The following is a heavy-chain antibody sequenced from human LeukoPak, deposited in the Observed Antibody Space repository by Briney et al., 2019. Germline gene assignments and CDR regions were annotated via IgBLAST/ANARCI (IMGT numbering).Heavy chain of an antibody. D-gene: IGHD3/OR15-3a*01. Sequence: GGSLRLSCAASGFTFSIYSMNWVRQAPGKGLEWVSYISSSSSTIHYADSVKGRFTISRDNAKNSLYMQMNSLRAEDTAVYYCARVALDFWTPAFDYWGQGTLVTVSS. J-gene: IGHJ4*02. CDR3: ARVALDFWTPAFDY. CDR1: GFTFSIYS. CDR2: ISSSSSTI. V-gene: IGHV3-48*01.